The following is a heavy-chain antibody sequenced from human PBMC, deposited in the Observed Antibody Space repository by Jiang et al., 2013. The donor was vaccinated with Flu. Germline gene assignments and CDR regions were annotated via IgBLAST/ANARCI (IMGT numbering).Heavy chain of an antibody. CDR2: ISGSGGST. CDR1: GFTFSSYA. D-gene: IGHD6-13*01. CDR3: AKDESSSWYWAHCSVDY. J-gene: IGHJ4*02. Sequence: VQLLESGGGLVQPGGSLRLSCAASGFTFSSYAMSWVRQAPGKGLEWVSAISGSGGSTYYADSVKGRFTISRDNSKNTLYLQMNSLRAEDTAVYYCAKDESSSWYWAHCSVDYWAREPWSPSPQ. V-gene: IGHV3-23*01.